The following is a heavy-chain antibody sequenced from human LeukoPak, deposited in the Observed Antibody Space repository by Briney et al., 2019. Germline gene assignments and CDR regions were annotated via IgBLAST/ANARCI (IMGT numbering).Heavy chain of an antibody. CDR2: ISRSGSTR. V-gene: IGHV3-48*03. CDR3: ARVATMVRVPLDALDI. D-gene: IGHD3-10*01. Sequence: PGGTLRLSCAISGFTFSACELTWVRQAPGKGLEWVSYISRSGSTRYYADSVKGRFTISRDNAKNSLYLQMNSLRAEDTAVYHCARVATMVRVPLDALDIWGQGTMVSVSS. CDR1: GFTFSACE. J-gene: IGHJ3*02.